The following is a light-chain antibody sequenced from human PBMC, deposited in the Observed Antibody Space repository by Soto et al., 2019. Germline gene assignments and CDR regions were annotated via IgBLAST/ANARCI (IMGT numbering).Light chain of an antibody. V-gene: IGKV3-15*01. CDR3: QQYGGSPRIT. Sequence: EIVMTQSPATLSVSPGERASLSCRASQSVYNNLAWYQQKPGQAPRLLIYGASTRATGIPARFSGSGSGTDFTLIINRLEPEDVAIYYCQQYGGSPRITFGQGTRLEIK. J-gene: IGKJ5*01. CDR2: GAS. CDR1: QSVYNN.